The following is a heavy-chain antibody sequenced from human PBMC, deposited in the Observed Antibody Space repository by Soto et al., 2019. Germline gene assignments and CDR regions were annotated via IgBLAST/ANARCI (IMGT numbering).Heavy chain of an antibody. CDR3: AAVGGSYRYNDYYGMDV. J-gene: IGHJ6*02. CDR1: GGSSSSGVDS. CDR2: IYHSGST. V-gene: IGHV4-30-2*01. D-gene: IGHD3-16*02. Sequence: PSEPRSLTCAVSGGSSSSGVDSWTWIRQPPGKGLEWIGEIYHSGSTNYNPSLKSRVTISVDKSKNQFSLKLSSVTAADTAVYYCAAVGGSYRYNDYYGMDVWGQGTTVTVSS.